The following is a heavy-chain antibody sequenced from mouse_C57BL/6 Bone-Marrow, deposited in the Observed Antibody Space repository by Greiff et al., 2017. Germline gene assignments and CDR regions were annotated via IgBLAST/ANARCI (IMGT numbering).Heavy chain of an antibody. CDR1: GYTFTSYW. V-gene: IGHV1-61*01. CDR2: IYPSDSET. Sequence: VQLQQPGAELVRPGSSVKLSCKASGYTFTSYWMDWVKQRPGQGLEWIGNIYPSDSETHYNQKFKDKATLTVDKSSSTAYMQLSSLTSEDSSVYYCARDHGSNSYYFDYWGQGTTLTVSS. D-gene: IGHD1-1*01. CDR3: ARDHGSNSYYFDY. J-gene: IGHJ2*01.